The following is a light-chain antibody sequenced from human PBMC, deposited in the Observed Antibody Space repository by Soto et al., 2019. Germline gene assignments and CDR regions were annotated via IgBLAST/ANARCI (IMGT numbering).Light chain of an antibody. V-gene: IGKV3-15*01. J-gene: IGKJ3*01. Sequence: EIMMTQSPATLSVSPGERATLSCRASQSVSNNLAWYQQKPGQAPRLLIYGASTRATGIPARFSGSGSGTEFTLTISSLQPEDFATYYCQQSYTTFGPGTKVDIK. CDR3: QQSYTT. CDR2: GAS. CDR1: QSVSNN.